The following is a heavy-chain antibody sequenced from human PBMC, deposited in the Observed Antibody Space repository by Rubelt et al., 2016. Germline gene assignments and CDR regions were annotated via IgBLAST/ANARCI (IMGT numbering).Heavy chain of an antibody. CDR1: GGTFSSYA. D-gene: IGHD3-22*01. J-gene: IGHJ4*02. CDR3: ARAYYYDSSALTWAFDY. V-gene: IGHV7-4-1*02. Sequence: LVQSGAEVKKPGSSVKVSCKASGGTFSSYAISWVRQAPGQGLGWMGWINTNTGNPTYAQGFTGRFVFSLDTSVSTAYLQISSLKAEDTAVYYCARAYYYDSSALTWAFDYWGQGTLVTVSS. CDR2: INTNTGNP.